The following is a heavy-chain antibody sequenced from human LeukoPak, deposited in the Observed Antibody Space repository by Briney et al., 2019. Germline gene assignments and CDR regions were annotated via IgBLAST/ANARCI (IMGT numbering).Heavy chain of an antibody. D-gene: IGHD5-18*01. CDR3: ARRVGHSYGVSGAGAFDI. Sequence: PSETLSLTCTVSAGSISSFYWSRIRQPPGQGLEWIGYIYYSGSTYYNPSLKSRVTVSVATSKNQFSLNLSSVTAADTAVYYCARRVGHSYGVSGAGAFDIWGQGTMVTVSS. V-gene: IGHV4-59*01. CDR2: IYYSGST. CDR1: AGSISSFY. J-gene: IGHJ3*02.